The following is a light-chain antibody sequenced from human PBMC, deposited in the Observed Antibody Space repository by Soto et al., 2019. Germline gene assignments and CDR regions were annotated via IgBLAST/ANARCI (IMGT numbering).Light chain of an antibody. CDR3: QQCDSSPFT. V-gene: IGKV3-20*01. J-gene: IGKJ3*01. Sequence: EIVLTQSPGTLSLSPGERATLSCRASQTITKYYLAWYQQKPGQAPRLLIYGASIRATDIPDRFSGSGSGTDFPFTFSRLEPEDFAVYYCQQCDSSPFTFGPGTKVDIK. CDR1: QTITKYY. CDR2: GAS.